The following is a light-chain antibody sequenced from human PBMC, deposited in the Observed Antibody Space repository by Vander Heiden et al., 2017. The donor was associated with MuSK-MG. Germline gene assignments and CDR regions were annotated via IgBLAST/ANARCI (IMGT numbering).Light chain of an antibody. CDR3: QQYGSSLLT. CDR2: SAS. CDR1: QSVSSSY. V-gene: IGKV3-20*01. Sequence: EIVLTQSPGTLSLSPGERATLSCSASQSVSSSYLAWYQQKPGQAPRLLIYSASSRATGIPDRFSGSGSGTDFTLTISRLESEDFAVYYCQQYGSSLLTFGGGTKVEIK. J-gene: IGKJ4*01.